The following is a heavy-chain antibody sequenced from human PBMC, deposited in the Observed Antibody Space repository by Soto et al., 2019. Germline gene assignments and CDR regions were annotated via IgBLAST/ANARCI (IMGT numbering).Heavy chain of an antibody. J-gene: IGHJ5*02. Sequence: ASLKVSCKASGYTFTSYGISWVRQAPGQGLEWMGWISAYNGNTNYAQKLQGRVTMTTDTSTSTAYMELRSLRPDDTAVYYCARVIQLWSLSALDPWGQGTLVTVSS. CDR1: GYTFTSYG. V-gene: IGHV1-18*01. D-gene: IGHD5-18*01. CDR3: ARVIQLWSLSALDP. CDR2: ISAYNGNT.